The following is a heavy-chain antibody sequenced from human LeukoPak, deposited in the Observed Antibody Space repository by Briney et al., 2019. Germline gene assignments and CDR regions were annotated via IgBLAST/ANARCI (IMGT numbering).Heavy chain of an antibody. CDR1: GFTFDDYA. Sequence: PGRSLRLSCAASGFTFDDYAMHWVRQAPGKGLEWVSGISWNSGSIGYADSVKGRFTTSRGNAKNSLYLQMNSLRAEDTALYYCAKDKSGWGPDAFDIWGQGTMVTVSS. D-gene: IGHD3-16*01. J-gene: IGHJ3*02. V-gene: IGHV3-9*01. CDR3: AKDKSGWGPDAFDI. CDR2: ISWNSGSI.